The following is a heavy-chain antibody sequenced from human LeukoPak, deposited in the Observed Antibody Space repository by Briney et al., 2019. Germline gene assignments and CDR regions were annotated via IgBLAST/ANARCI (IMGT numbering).Heavy chain of an antibody. J-gene: IGHJ4*02. CDR1: SGSISNSY. CDR3: VRTNPWDLTYYFDY. Sequence: SETLSLTCTVSSGSISNSYWSWIRQPPGKGLEWIGHISFTGGTTYNPSPESRVTISLDTSKHQFSLRLTSVTAADTAVYYCVRTNPWDLTYYFDYWGQGTLVTVSS. D-gene: IGHD1-14*01. CDR2: ISFTGGT. V-gene: IGHV4-59*01.